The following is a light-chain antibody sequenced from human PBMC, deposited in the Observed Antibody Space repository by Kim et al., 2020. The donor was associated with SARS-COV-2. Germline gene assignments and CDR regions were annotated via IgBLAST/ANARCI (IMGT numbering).Light chain of an antibody. Sequence: LSPGERATLSCRASQSVSSSYLAWYQQKPGQAPRLLICGASSRATGIPDRFSGSGSGTDFTLTISRLEPEDFAVYYCQQYGSSPTTFGQGTKLE. V-gene: IGKV3-20*01. J-gene: IGKJ2*01. CDR2: GAS. CDR3: QQYGSSPTT. CDR1: QSVSSSY.